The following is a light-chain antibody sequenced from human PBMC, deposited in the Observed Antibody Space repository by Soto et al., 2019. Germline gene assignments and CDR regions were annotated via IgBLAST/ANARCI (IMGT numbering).Light chain of an antibody. V-gene: IGKV3-15*01. Sequence: EIILTQSPATLSVSPGETTSLSCRATQSVGGNLGWYQQKPGQTPRLLIYKTSTRATGIPARFSGSGSETEFILTISSLQSEDFAVYYCQQYARWPVTFGGGTKVEIK. J-gene: IGKJ4*01. CDR3: QQYARWPVT. CDR1: QSVGGN. CDR2: KTS.